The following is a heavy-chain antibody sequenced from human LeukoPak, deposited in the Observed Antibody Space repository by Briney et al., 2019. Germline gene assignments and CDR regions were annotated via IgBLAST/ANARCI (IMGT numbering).Heavy chain of an antibody. J-gene: IGHJ4*02. D-gene: IGHD3-9*01. Sequence: SETLSLTCAVSGGSISSGGYSWSWIRQPPGKGLEWIGYIYHSGSTYYNPSLKSRVTISVDRSKNQFSLKLSSVTAADTAVYYCARGNNHDILTGYPYFDYWGQGTLVTVSS. V-gene: IGHV4-30-2*01. CDR2: IYHSGST. CDR3: ARGNNHDILTGYPYFDY. CDR1: GGSISSGGYS.